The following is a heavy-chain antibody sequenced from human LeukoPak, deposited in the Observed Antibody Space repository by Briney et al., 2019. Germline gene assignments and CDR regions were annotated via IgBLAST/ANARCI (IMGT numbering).Heavy chain of an antibody. Sequence: GGSLRLSCAASGFTFSRFTMSWVRQAPGKGLEWVSAISGSGGSTYYADSVKGRFTISRDKSKNTLYLQMNSLRAEDTAVYYCAKEGIFPTYYFDYWGQGTLVTVSS. V-gene: IGHV3-23*01. CDR3: AKEGIFPTYYFDY. D-gene: IGHD3-3*01. CDR1: GFTFSRFT. J-gene: IGHJ4*02. CDR2: ISGSGGST.